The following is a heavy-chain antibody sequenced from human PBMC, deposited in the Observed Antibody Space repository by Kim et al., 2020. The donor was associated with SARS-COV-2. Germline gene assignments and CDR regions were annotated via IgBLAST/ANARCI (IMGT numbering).Heavy chain of an antibody. V-gene: IGHV4-59*01. CDR3: ARSEGCASGHQFDY. D-gene: IGHD1-26*01. CDR1: SDSFSAYY. J-gene: IGHJ4*02. CDR2: IFYGGDT. Sequence: AETLSLTCSVSSDSFSAYYWSWIRHLPGKRLEWIGYIFYGGDTNYNPSLKSRVTISWDTSRNQFSLDLTSVTGADTAVYYCARSEGCASGHQFDYWGQG.